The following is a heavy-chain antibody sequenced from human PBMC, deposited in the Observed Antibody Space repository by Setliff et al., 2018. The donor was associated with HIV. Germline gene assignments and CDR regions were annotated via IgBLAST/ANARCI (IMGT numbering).Heavy chain of an antibody. CDR2: IYTSGST. Sequence: PSETLSLTCTVSGGSISSYYWSWIRRPAGKGLEWIGHIYTSGSTNYNPSLKSRVTRSVDTSKNQFSLKLSSVTAADTAVYYCARGPQKSVVPAAIKHYYFDYWGQGTLVTVSS. D-gene: IGHD2-2*02. J-gene: IGHJ4*02. CDR3: ARGPQKSVVPAAIKHYYFDY. CDR1: GGSISSYY. V-gene: IGHV4-4*07.